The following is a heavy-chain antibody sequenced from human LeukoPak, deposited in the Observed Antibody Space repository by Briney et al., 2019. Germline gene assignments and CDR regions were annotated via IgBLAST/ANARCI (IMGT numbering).Heavy chain of an antibody. V-gene: IGHV3-30*04. J-gene: IGHJ4*02. CDR2: ISYDGSNK. D-gene: IGHD6-19*01. Sequence: PGGSLRLSCAASGFTFSSYAMHWVRQAPGKGLEWVAVISYDGSNKYYADSVKGRFTISRDNSKNTLYLQMNSLRAEDTAVYYCARAVGSLADTFFADYWGQGTLVTVSS. CDR3: ARAVGSLADTFFADY. CDR1: GFTFSSYA.